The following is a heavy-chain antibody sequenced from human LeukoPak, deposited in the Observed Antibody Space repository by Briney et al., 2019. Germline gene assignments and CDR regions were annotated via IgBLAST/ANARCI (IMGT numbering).Heavy chain of an antibody. V-gene: IGHV3-48*01. J-gene: IGHJ4*02. CDR2: ISSSSSTI. CDR1: GFTFSSYS. Sequence: GGSLRLSCAASGFTFSSYSMNWVRQAPGKGLEWVSYISSSSSTIYYADSVKGRFTISRDNAKNSLYLQMNSLRAEDTAVYYCARVTFYGLGSLSFDYWGQGTLVTVSS. CDR3: ARVTFYGLGSLSFDY. D-gene: IGHD3-10*01.